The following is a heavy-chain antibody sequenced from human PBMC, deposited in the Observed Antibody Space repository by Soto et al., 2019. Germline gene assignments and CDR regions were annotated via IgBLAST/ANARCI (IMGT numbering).Heavy chain of an antibody. J-gene: IGHJ2*01. Sequence: QVELVQSGAEVKKPGSSVKVSCQASEDTFRNYAISWVRQAPGQGLEWMGGLIPIFGTANYAQKFQGRVTITADTSANTLYLELRSLRSEDTAVYYCASTKSDSSAYCYGYLGLWGRGTLVTVSS. D-gene: IGHD3-22*01. CDR2: LIPIFGTA. CDR1: EDTFRNYA. V-gene: IGHV1-69*06. CDR3: ASTKSDSSAYCYGYLGL.